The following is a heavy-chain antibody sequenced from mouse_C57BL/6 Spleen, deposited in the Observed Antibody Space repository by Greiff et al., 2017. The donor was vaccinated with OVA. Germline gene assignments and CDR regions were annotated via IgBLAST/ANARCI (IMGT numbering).Heavy chain of an antibody. J-gene: IGHJ2*01. CDR3: CVSTVVGRYFDY. V-gene: IGHV1-26*01. CDR1: GYTFTDYY. Sequence: VQLQQSGPELVKPGASVKISCKASGYTFTDYYMNWVKQSHGKSLEWIGDINPNNGGTSYNQKFKGKATLTVDKSSSTAYMELRSLTSEDSAVYYCCVSTVVGRYFDYWGQGTTLTVSS. CDR2: INPNNGGT. D-gene: IGHD1-1*01.